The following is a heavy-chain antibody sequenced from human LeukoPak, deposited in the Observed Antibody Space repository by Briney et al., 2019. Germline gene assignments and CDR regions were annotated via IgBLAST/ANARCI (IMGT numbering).Heavy chain of an antibody. CDR3: ARGSGNSGWFDP. V-gene: IGHV4-30-4*08. J-gene: IGHJ5*02. D-gene: IGHD4-23*01. Sequence: PSETLSLTCTVSGGPISSGDYYWSWIPQPPRKGLEWIVYLYYSGSTYYNPSLKSRVTISVDTSKNQFSLKLSSVTAADTAVYYCARGSGNSGWFDPWGQGTLVTVSS. CDR2: LYYSGST. CDR1: GGPISSGDYY.